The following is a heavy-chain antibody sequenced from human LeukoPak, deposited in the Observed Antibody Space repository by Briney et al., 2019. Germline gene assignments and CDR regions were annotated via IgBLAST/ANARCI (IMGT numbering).Heavy chain of an antibody. V-gene: IGHV4-39*01. CDR1: GGSISSSSYY. Sequence: PSETLSLTCTVSGGSISSSSYYWGWIRQPPGKGLEWIGSIYYSGSTYYNPSLKSRVTISVDTSKNQFSLKLSSVTAADTAVYYCARSQGGDYDFWSGYSNWFDPWGQGTLVTVSS. J-gene: IGHJ5*02. CDR2: IYYSGST. D-gene: IGHD3-3*01. CDR3: ARSQGGDYDFWSGYSNWFDP.